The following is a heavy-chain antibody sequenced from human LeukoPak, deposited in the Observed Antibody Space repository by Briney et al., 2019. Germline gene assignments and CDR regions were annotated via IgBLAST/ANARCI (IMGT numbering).Heavy chain of an antibody. J-gene: IGHJ4*02. CDR2: ISAYNGNT. CDR1: GYTFTSYG. V-gene: IGHV1-18*01. Sequence: ASVKVSCKASGYTFTSYGISWVRQAPGQGLEWMGWISAYNGNTNYAQKLQGRVTMTTDTSTSTAYMELRSLRSDDAAVYYCARDPGYSGSYQSVGVFDYWGQGTLATVSS. D-gene: IGHD1-26*01. CDR3: ARDPGYSGSYQSVGVFDY.